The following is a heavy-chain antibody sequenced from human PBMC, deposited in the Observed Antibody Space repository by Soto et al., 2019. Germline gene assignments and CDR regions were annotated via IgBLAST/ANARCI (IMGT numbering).Heavy chain of an antibody. V-gene: IGHV3-11*01. Sequence: GSLRLSCVASGFTFSDYYMTWIRQSPGKVLEWISYISSSDRTINYADSVKGRFTISRDNAKNPLYLQMSSLRAEDTAVYYCARDHYADRSGYTRGYGAFDIWGQGTKVTVSS. J-gene: IGHJ3*02. CDR1: GFTFSDYY. D-gene: IGHD3-22*01. CDR2: ISSSDRTI. CDR3: ARDHYADRSGYTRGYGAFDI.